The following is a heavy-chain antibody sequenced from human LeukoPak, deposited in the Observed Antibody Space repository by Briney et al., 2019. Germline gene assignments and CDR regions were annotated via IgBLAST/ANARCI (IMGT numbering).Heavy chain of an antibody. V-gene: IGHV3-33*01. Sequence: PGGSLRLSCAASGFAFSRYGMHWVRQAPGKGLEWVASIWDDGSNIHYADSVKGRFTISRDNSKKTLYLQMNSLRVEDTAVIYCARQTDSGAFASWGQGTLVTASS. CDR2: IWDDGSNI. CDR3: ARQTDSGAFAS. J-gene: IGHJ4*02. CDR1: GFAFSRYG. D-gene: IGHD2-15*01.